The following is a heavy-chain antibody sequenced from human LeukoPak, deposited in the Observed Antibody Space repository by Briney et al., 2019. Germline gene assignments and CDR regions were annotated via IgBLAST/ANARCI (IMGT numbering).Heavy chain of an antibody. D-gene: IGHD1-26*01. V-gene: IGHV4-39*01. CDR2: ISYSGT. CDR3: ARRTSNPVGAIDY. J-gene: IGHJ4*02. Sequence: SETLSLTCTVSGGSISIRNYYWGWIRQPPGRGLEWIGSISYSGTYYNPSLRSRLTISVDTSKNHFSLNLRSVTAADTAVYYCARRTSNPVGAIDYWGQGTLATVSS. CDR1: GGSISIRNYY.